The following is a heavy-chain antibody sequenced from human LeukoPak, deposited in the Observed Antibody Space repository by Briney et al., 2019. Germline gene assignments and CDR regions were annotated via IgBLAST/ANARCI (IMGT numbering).Heavy chain of an antibody. Sequence: PGGSLRLSCAASGFTFSSYGMHWVRQAPGKGLEWVAFIRYDGSNKYYADSVKGRFTISRDNSKYTLYLQMNSLRAEDTAVYYCAKGGYDYVWGKFDYWGQGTLVTVSS. CDR1: GFTFSSYG. CDR2: IRYDGSNK. CDR3: AKGGYDYVWGKFDY. J-gene: IGHJ4*02. D-gene: IGHD3-16*01. V-gene: IGHV3-30*02.